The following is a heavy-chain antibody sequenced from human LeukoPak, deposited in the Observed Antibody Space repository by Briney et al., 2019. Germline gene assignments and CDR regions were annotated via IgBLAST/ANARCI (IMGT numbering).Heavy chain of an antibody. CDR1: GGSINNYY. CDR2: IYDSGST. V-gene: IGHV4-59*12. J-gene: IGHJ3*02. Sequence: SETLSLTCAVSGGSINNYYWSWIRQPPGKGLEWIGYIYDSGSTNYNPSLQSRVTTSLDTSKNQVSLELSSVTAEDTAVYYCARGRLGYRQKFGAFDIWGQGTMVTVSS. D-gene: IGHD3-16*02. CDR3: ARGRLGYRQKFGAFDI.